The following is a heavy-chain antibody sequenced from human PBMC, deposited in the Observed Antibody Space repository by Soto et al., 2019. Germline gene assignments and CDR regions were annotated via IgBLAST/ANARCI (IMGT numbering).Heavy chain of an antibody. V-gene: IGHV3-53*01. D-gene: IGHD3-16*02. Sequence: LRLSCAASGFTVSSNYMSWVRPAPGMGLEWVSVIYSGGSTYYADSVKGRFTISRDNSKTPLYLQINSLIALHTAAYYCARELYSPRSNDYYGMDVWGQGTTVTVCS. CDR1: GFTVSSNY. CDR3: ARELYSPRSNDYYGMDV. CDR2: IYSGGST. J-gene: IGHJ6*02.